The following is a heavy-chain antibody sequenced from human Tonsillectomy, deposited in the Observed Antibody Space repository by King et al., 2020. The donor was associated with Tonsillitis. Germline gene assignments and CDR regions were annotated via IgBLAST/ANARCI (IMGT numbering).Heavy chain of an antibody. CDR1: GYTFTGYY. CDR3: ARTEPPLGKGIFSDY. Sequence: VQLVESGAEVKKPGASVKVSCKASGYTFTGYYIHWLRQAPGQGLERMGWINPSSGGRNYVQKFQGRVTMTRDTSISTAYMELSGLRSDDTAVYYCARTEPPLGKGIFSDYWGQGTLVTVSS. J-gene: IGHJ4*02. D-gene: IGHD3-3*02. CDR2: INPSSGGR. V-gene: IGHV1-2*02.